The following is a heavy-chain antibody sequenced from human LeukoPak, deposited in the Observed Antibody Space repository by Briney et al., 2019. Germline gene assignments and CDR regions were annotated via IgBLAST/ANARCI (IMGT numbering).Heavy chain of an antibody. CDR2: INTNTGNP. J-gene: IGHJ4*02. CDR3: AREAILWFGELSPNFDY. V-gene: IGHV7-4-1*02. Sequence: ASVKVSCKASGYTFTSYYMHWVRQAPGQGLEWMGWINTNTGNPTYAQGFTGRFVFSLDTSVSTAYLQISSLKAEDTAVYYCAREAILWFGELSPNFDYWGQGTLVTVSS. CDR1: GYTFTSYY. D-gene: IGHD3-10*01.